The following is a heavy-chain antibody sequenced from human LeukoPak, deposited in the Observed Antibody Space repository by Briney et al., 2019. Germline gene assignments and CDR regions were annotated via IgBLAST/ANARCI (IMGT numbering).Heavy chain of an antibody. CDR1: GYTFTSYY. CDR2: INPNSGGT. V-gene: IGHV1-2*02. Sequence: ASVKVSCKASGYTFTSYYLHWVRQAPGQGLEWMGWINPNSGGTNYAQKLQGRVTMTTDTSTSTAYMELRSLRSDDTAVYYCARVSAYCGGDCHSSYWGQRTLVTVSS. J-gene: IGHJ4*02. D-gene: IGHD2-21*02. CDR3: ARVSAYCGGDCHSSY.